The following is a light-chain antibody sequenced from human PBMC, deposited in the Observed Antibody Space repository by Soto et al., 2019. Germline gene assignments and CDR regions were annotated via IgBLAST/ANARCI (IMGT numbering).Light chain of an antibody. CDR3: QQYTSSPST. V-gene: IGKV3-20*01. CDR1: QSVXRSY. CDR2: GAS. J-gene: IGKJ5*01. Sequence: IVWTQSPGRLSLSPWERSTLACVASQSVXRSYSAWYWQKPGQAPRLLTAGASGMATGSPDRLSGSGSATDFTLTISRLEPEYFAVYYCQQYTSSPSTFGQGTQVEIK.